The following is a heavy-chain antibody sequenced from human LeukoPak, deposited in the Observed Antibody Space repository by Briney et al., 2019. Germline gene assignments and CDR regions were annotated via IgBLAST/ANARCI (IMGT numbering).Heavy chain of an antibody. CDR2: INPNSGGT. Sequence: ASVKVSCKASGYTFTGYYMHWVRQAPGQGLEWMGWINPNSGGTNYAQKFQGRVTMTRDTSISTAYMELSKLRSDDTAVYYCARARIAVAGYFDYWGQGTLVTVSS. CDR1: GYTFTGYY. J-gene: IGHJ4*02. V-gene: IGHV1-2*02. D-gene: IGHD6-19*01. CDR3: ARARIAVAGYFDY.